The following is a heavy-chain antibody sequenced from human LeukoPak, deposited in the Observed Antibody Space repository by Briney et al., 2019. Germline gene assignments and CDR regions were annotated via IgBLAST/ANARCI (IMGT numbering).Heavy chain of an antibody. CDR2: INHSGST. V-gene: IGHV4-34*01. J-gene: IGHJ4*02. CDR3: ASLIYCGGDCL. CDR1: GGSISSYY. D-gene: IGHD2-21*02. Sequence: SETLSLTCTVSGGSISSYYWSWVRQPPGKGLEWIGEINHSGSTNYNPSLKSRVTISVDTSKNQFSLKLRSVTAADTAVYYCASLIYCGGDCLWGQGTLVTVSS.